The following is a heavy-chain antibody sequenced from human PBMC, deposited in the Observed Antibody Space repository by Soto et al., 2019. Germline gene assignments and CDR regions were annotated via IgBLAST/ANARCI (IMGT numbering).Heavy chain of an antibody. CDR2: MNPHSGDT. D-gene: IGHD3-10*01. J-gene: IGHJ4*02. Sequence: GASVKVSCKASGYSYTSLHFNWVRQATGQGPEWIGWMNPHSGDTGFAQRFQGRVTMTRNTSIDTAYMELRSLRSQDTAVYYCARGSPGPVDHWGQGTQVTVSS. CDR1: GYSYTSLH. CDR3: ARGSPGPVDH. V-gene: IGHV1-8*01.